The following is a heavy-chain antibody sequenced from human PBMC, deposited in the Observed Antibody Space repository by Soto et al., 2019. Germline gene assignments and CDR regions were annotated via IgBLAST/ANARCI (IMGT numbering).Heavy chain of an antibody. D-gene: IGHD3-3*01. CDR1: GFTFSDYY. J-gene: IGHJ4*02. CDR3: AGVDYDFWSGYDGSYYFDY. Sequence: QVQLVESGGGLVKPGGSLRLSCAASGFTFSDYYMSWIRQAPGKGLEWVSYISSSGSTIYYADSVKGRFTISRDNAKNSLYLQMNSLRAEDTAVYYCAGVDYDFWSGYDGSYYFDYWGQGTLVTVSS. CDR2: ISSSGSTI. V-gene: IGHV3-11*01.